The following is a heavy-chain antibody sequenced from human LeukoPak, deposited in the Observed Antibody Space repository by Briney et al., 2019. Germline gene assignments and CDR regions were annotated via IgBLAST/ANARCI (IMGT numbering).Heavy chain of an antibody. CDR2: ISGSDGST. V-gene: IGHV3-23*01. CDR1: GFTFSNYA. D-gene: IGHD2-15*01. CDR3: AKGRGYCTGGSCYSDY. Sequence: SGGSLRLSCTAPGFTFSNYAMSWVRQAPGKGLEWVSTISGSDGSTYYADSVKGRFTISRDNSKNTLYLQMNSLRVEDTAIYYCAKGRGYCTGGSCYSDYWGQGTLVTVSS. J-gene: IGHJ4*02.